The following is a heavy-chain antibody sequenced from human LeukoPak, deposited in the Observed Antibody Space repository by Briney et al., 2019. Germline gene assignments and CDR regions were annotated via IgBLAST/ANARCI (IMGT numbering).Heavy chain of an antibody. V-gene: IGHV3-48*01. CDR2: ISSSSTI. CDR1: GFTFSSYS. CDR3: ARVTSVVVPA. J-gene: IGHJ5*02. Sequence: GGSLRLSCAASGFTFSSYSMNWARQAPGKGLEWVSYISSSSTIYYADSVKGRFTISRDNAKNSLYLQMNSLRAEDTAVYYCARVTSVVVPAWGQGTLVTVSS. D-gene: IGHD2-2*01.